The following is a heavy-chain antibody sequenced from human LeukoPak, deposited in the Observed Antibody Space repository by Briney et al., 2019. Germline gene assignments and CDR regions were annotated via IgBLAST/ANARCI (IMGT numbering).Heavy chain of an antibody. V-gene: IGHV3-15*01. D-gene: IGHD5-18*01. CDR1: GFTFSNAW. J-gene: IGHJ4*02. Sequence: GGSLRLSCAASGFTFSNAWMSWVRQAPGKGLEWVCRIKSKTDGGTTDYAAPVKGRFTISRDDSKNTLYLQMNSLKTEDTAVYYCTTCGYSYGSDYWGQGTLVTVSS. CDR3: TTCGYSYGSDY. CDR2: IKSKTDGGTT.